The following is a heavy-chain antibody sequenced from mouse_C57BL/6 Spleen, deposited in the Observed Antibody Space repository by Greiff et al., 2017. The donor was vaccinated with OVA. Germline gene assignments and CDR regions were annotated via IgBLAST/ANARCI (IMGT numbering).Heavy chain of an antibody. CDR1: GYTFTSYG. J-gene: IGHJ2*01. D-gene: IGHD2-5*01. CDR3: AREDSNYPLDY. CDR2: IYPRSGNT. Sequence: QVQLQQSGAELARPGASVKLSCKASGYTFTSYGISWVKQRTGQGLEWIGEIYPRSGNTYYNEKFKGKATLTADKSSSTAYMGLRSLTSEDSAVYFCAREDSNYPLDYWGQGTTLTVSS. V-gene: IGHV1-81*01.